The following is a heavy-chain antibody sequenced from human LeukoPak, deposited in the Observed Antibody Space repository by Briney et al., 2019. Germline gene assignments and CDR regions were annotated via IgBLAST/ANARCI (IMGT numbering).Heavy chain of an antibody. CDR1: GFTFSSYA. Sequence: GGSLRLSCAASGFTFSSYAMSWVRQAPGKGLEWVSAISGSGGSTYYADSVKGRFTISRDNSKNTLYLQMNSLRAEDTAVYYCARGRGGSPYYFDYWGQGTLVTVSS. V-gene: IGHV3-23*01. D-gene: IGHD1-26*01. CDR2: ISGSGGST. J-gene: IGHJ4*02. CDR3: ARGRGGSPYYFDY.